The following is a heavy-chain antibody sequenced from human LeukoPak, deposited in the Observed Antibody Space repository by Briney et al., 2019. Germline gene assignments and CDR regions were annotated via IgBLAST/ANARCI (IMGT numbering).Heavy chain of an antibody. V-gene: IGHV4-30-2*01. CDR3: ARGDDYDVNGMDV. J-gene: IGHJ6*02. CDR2: IYHSGST. Sequence: PSQTLSLTCAVSGGSISSGGYSWSWIRQPPGKGLEWIGYIYHSGSTYYNPSLKSRVTISVDRSKNQFSLKLSSVTAADTAVYYCARGDDYDVNGMDVWGQGTTVTVSS. D-gene: IGHD4-17*01. CDR1: GGSISSGGYS.